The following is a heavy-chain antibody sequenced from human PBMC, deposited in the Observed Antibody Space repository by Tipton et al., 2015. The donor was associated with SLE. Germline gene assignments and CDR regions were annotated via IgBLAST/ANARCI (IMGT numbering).Heavy chain of an antibody. D-gene: IGHD1-1*01. CDR1: GGSISSYY. CDR2: IYYTGST. V-gene: IGHV4-59*08. CDR3: ARHRQLANFDH. Sequence: LRLSCTVTGGSISSYYWSWIRQSPGKGLEWIGFIYYTGSTTYNPSLKSRVTISVDRSKNQFSLKLNSVTAADTAVYYCARHRQLANFDHWGQGTLVTVSS. J-gene: IGHJ4*02.